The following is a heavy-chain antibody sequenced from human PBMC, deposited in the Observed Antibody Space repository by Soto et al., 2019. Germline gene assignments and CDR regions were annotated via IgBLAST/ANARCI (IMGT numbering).Heavy chain of an antibody. V-gene: IGHV5-51*01. CDR1: GYSFTSYW. CDR3: ARHPNPHDYSNYYYYGMDV. Sequence: RGESLKISCKGSGYSFTSYWIGWVRQMPGKGLEWMGIIYPGDSDTRYSPSFQGQVTISADKSISTAYLQWSSLKASDTAMYYCARHPNPHDYSNYYYYGMDVWGQGTTVTVSS. CDR2: IYPGDSDT. D-gene: IGHD4-4*01. J-gene: IGHJ6*02.